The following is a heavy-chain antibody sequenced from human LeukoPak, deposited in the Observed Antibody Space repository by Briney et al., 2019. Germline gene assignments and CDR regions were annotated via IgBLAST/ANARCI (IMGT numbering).Heavy chain of an antibody. Sequence: SETLSFTCTVSGGSISSSSYYWGWIRQPPGKGLEWIRSIYYSGSTYYNPSLKSRVTISVDTSKNQFSLKLSSVTAADTAVYYCGRLCGSYYDKQGIDYWGQGTLVTVFS. V-gene: IGHV4-39*01. D-gene: IGHD1-26*01. CDR3: GRLCGSYYDKQGIDY. CDR2: IYYSGST. J-gene: IGHJ4*02. CDR1: GGSISSSSYY.